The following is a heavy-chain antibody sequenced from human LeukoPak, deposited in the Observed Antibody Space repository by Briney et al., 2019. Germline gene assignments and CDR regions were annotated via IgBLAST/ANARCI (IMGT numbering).Heavy chain of an antibody. Sequence: PSETLSLTCTVSGGSISSGGYYWSWIRQHPGKGLEWIGYIYYSGSTYYNPSLKSRVTISVDTSKNQFSLKLSSVTAADTAVYYCARAPRRLNCSSTSCYDGLDYWGQGTLVTVSS. D-gene: IGHD2-2*01. V-gene: IGHV4-61*08. J-gene: IGHJ4*02. CDR2: IYYSGST. CDR3: ARAPRRLNCSSTSCYDGLDY. CDR1: GGSISSGGYY.